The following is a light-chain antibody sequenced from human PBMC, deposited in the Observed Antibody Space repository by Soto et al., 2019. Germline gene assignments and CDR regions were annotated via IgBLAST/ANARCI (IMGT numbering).Light chain of an antibody. CDR2: DAS. Sequence: EVVMTQSPATLSVSPGERATLSCRPSESVSRNLAWYQQKPGQAPRLLIYDASTRATGIPDRFSGGGSGTDFTLTISSLEPEDFAVYYCQQRSNWPPITFGQGTRLEIK. V-gene: IGKV3-11*01. CDR1: ESVSRN. J-gene: IGKJ5*01. CDR3: QQRSNWPPIT.